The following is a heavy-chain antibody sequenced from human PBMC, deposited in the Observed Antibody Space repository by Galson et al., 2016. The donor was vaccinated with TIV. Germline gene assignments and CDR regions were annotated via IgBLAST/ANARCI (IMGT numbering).Heavy chain of an antibody. V-gene: IGHV2-5*02. Sequence: PALVKPPQTLTLTCTFSGFSLNTTGVGVTWIRQPPGKALEWLAVIHWDDDKRSSPSMRSRLTITTDTSKNQVVLTMRNMDPVDTATYYCVHSGWLGKYYYYGVDVWGQGTTVTVSS. D-gene: IGHD6-19*01. CDR1: GFSLNTTGVG. CDR3: VHSGWLGKYYYYGVDV. CDR2: IHWDDDK. J-gene: IGHJ6*02.